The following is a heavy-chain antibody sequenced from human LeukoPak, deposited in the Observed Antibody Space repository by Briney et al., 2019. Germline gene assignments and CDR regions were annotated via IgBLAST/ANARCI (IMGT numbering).Heavy chain of an antibody. Sequence: PGGPLRLSCAASGFTSSSYAMSWVRQAPGKGLEWVSAISGSGGSTYYADSVKGRFTISRDNSKNTLYLQMNSLRAEDTAVYYCAKMPRRGWELRHLDYWGQGTLVTVSS. CDR2: ISGSGGST. V-gene: IGHV3-23*01. J-gene: IGHJ4*02. CDR3: AKMPRRGWELRHLDY. D-gene: IGHD1-26*01. CDR1: GFTSSSYA.